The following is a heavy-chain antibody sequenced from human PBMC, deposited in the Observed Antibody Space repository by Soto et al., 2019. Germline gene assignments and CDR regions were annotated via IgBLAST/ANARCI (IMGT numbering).Heavy chain of an antibody. D-gene: IGHD4-4*01. CDR3: ARDFYTLAYYFDY. CDR1: GYTFTNHG. Sequence: QVQLVQSGPEVKKPGASVKVSCKASGYTFTNHGISWVRQAPGQGLDWVGWISGYNANTKYAQKVQGRVSMSTDPSTTRADMELRSLRSDATAVYYCARDFYTLAYYFDYWAQGPLVTVSS. V-gene: IGHV1-18*04. CDR2: ISGYNANT. J-gene: IGHJ4*02.